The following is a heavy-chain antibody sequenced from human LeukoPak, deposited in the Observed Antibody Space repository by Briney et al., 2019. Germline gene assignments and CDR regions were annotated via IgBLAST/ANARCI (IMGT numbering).Heavy chain of an antibody. CDR1: GFTFSSYS. V-gene: IGHV3-48*02. J-gene: IGHJ3*02. Sequence: GGSLGLSCAASGFTFSSYSMNWVRQAPGKGLEWVSYISSSSSTIYYADSVKGRFTISRDNAKNSLYLQMNSLRDEDTAVYYCARDAQTDYGDYVSAFDIWGQGTMVTVSS. CDR3: ARDAQTDYGDYVSAFDI. CDR2: ISSSSSTI. D-gene: IGHD4-17*01.